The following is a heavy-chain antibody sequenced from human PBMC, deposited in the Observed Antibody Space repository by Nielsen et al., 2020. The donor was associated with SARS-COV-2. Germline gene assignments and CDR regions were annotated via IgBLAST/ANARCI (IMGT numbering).Heavy chain of an antibody. V-gene: IGHV3-48*04. Sequence: GGSLRLSCAGSGFTFSSYYMNWVRQAPGKGLEWLSYISSGSSTMYYADAVKGRLTISRDNAKNSLFLQMDSLRAEDTAVYYCARRWYGSGSDREAFDIWGRGTMVTISS. CDR1: GFTFSSYY. J-gene: IGHJ3*02. D-gene: IGHD3-10*01. CDR3: ARRWYGSGSDREAFDI. CDR2: ISSGSSTM.